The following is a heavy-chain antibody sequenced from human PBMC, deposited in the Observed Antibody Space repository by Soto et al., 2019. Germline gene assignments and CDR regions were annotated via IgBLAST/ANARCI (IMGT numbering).Heavy chain of an antibody. CDR2: ISPNSGRA. J-gene: IGHJ4*02. CDR3: VRQYFDFWTDYPVFDY. CDR1: GYTFSKYD. D-gene: IGHD3-3*01. V-gene: IGHV1-18*04. Sequence: QVQLVQSGAEMKRPGASVKVSCKASGYTFSKYDISWVRQAPGQGLQWLGLISPNSGRASYSESFQGRVTMSTDTPTTTAYLELRSLRSDDTAVYYCVRQYFDFWTDYPVFDYWGQGTLVTVSS.